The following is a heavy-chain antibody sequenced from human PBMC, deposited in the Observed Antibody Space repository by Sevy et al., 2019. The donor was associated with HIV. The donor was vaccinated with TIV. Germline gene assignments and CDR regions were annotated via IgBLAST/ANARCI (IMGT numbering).Heavy chain of an antibody. CDR1: GYTFTSFG. V-gene: IGHV1-18*04. CDR2: ISAYNGHT. CDR3: TRDLGSSPASFFDY. Sequence: ASVKVSCKAPGYTFTSFGISWVRQAPGQGPEWVAWISAYNGHTNYAQKFQGRVTMTQDISTSTVYMELRSLRSDDTAIYYCTRDLGSSPASFFDYWGQGTLVTVSS. D-gene: IGHD6-19*01. J-gene: IGHJ4*02.